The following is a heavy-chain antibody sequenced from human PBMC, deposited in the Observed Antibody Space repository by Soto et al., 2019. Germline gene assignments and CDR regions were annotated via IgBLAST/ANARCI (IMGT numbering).Heavy chain of an antibody. Sequence: ASVKVSCKASGYTFTSYGISWVRQAPGQGLEWMGWISAYNGNTNYAQKLQGRVTMTTDTSTSTAYMELRSLRSDDTAVCYCATHLMVRGPRTFDIWGQGTMVTVSS. J-gene: IGHJ3*02. CDR1: GYTFTSYG. CDR2: ISAYNGNT. CDR3: ATHLMVRGPRTFDI. D-gene: IGHD3-10*01. V-gene: IGHV1-18*01.